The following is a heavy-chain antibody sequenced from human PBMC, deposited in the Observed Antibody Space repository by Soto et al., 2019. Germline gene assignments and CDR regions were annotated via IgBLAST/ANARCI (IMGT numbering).Heavy chain of an antibody. CDR2: INNDESST. J-gene: IGHJ6*02. CDR3: AKGRSYYYYYGVDV. Sequence: GGSLRLSCEASGFTFSRYWMHWVRQAPGKGLVWVSRINNDESSTTYADSVKGRFTISRDNAKNTLYLQMNSLRAEDTAVYYCAKGRSYYYYYGVDVWGQGTTVTVSS. V-gene: IGHV3-74*01. CDR1: GFTFSRYW.